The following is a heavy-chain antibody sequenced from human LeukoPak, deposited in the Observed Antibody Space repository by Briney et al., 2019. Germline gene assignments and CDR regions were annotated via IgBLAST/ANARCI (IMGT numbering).Heavy chain of an antibody. D-gene: IGHD4-17*01. Sequence: PGGSLRLSCTASGFTFGDYAMSWFRQAPGKGLEWVGFIRSKAYGGTTEYAASVKGRFTIPRDDPKSIAYLQMNSLKTEDTAVYYCTRDFGGDPDAFDIWGQGTMVTVPS. CDR2: IRSKAYGGTT. CDR3: TRDFGGDPDAFDI. J-gene: IGHJ3*02. CDR1: GFTFGDYA. V-gene: IGHV3-49*03.